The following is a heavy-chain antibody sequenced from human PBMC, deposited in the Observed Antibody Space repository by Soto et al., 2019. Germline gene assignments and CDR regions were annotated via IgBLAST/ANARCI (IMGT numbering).Heavy chain of an antibody. Sequence: QVQLVQSGAEVKKPGSSVKVSCKASGGTFSSYAISWVRQAPGQGLEWMGGIIPIFGTANYAQKFQCRVTITADESTSTAYMELSSLRSEDTAVYYCARDLRPGGSTSSFDLWGRGTLVTVSS. J-gene: IGHJ2*01. D-gene: IGHD3-16*01. CDR2: IIPIFGTA. CDR1: GGTFSSYA. V-gene: IGHV1-69*01. CDR3: ARDLRPGGSTSSFDL.